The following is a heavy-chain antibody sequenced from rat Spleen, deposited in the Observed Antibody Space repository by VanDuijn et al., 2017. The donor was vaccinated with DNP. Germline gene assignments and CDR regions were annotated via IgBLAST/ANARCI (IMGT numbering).Heavy chain of an antibody. CDR2: ISYSGST. CDR1: GYSITSNY. D-gene: IGHD1-9*01. V-gene: IGHV3-1*01. Sequence: EVQLQESGPGLVKPSQSLSLTCSVTGYSITSNYWGWIRKFPGNKMEWMGYISYSGSTSYNPSLKSRISITRDTSKKQFFLQLNSVTTEDTATYYCARFEVNTYYGYNHYYFDYWGQGVMVTVSS. J-gene: IGHJ2*01. CDR3: ARFEVNTYYGYNHYYFDY.